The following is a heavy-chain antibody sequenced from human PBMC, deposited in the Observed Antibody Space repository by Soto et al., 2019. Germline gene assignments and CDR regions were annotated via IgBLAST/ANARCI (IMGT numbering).Heavy chain of an antibody. D-gene: IGHD6-6*01. V-gene: IGHV4-31*03. CDR1: GGSISSGGYY. CDR2: IYYSGST. CDR3: ARDSSSSPAYYYYGMDV. J-gene: IGHJ6*02. Sequence: SETLSLTCTVSGGSISSGGYYWSWIRQHPGKGLEWIGYIYYSGSTYYNPSLKSRVTISVDTSKNQFSLKLSSVTAADTAVYYCARDSSSSPAYYYYGMDVWGQGTTVTVSS.